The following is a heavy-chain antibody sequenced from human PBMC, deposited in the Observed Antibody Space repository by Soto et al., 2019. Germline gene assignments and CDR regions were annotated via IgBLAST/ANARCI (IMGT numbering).Heavy chain of an antibody. J-gene: IGHJ3*01. CDR1: GYTFNKYG. Sequence: QAQLVQSGGEVKRPGASVKVSCKASGYTFNKYGFNWVRQAPGQGLEWMGRISAFNGYTNLAQKFQGRVTLTTDASTNTAYMELQILRSDDTAMYYCAGGRGVVIPAGTPDAFDFWGQGTKVTVSS. D-gene: IGHD6-13*01. V-gene: IGHV1-18*01. CDR2: ISAFNGYT. CDR3: AGGRGVVIPAGTPDAFDF.